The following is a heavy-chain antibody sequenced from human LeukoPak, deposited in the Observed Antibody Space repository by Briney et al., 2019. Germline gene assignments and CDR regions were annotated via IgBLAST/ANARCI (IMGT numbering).Heavy chain of an antibody. J-gene: IGHJ4*02. Sequence: PSETLSLTCTVSGVSISSYYWSWIRQSPGKGLEWLGYIYYTGNTIYNPSLKSRVTISVDTSKNQFSLKLSSVSAADTAVYYCARVTSGWYSIDYWGQGTLVTVSS. CDR1: GVSISSYY. D-gene: IGHD6-19*01. CDR3: ARVTSGWYSIDY. V-gene: IGHV4-59*01. CDR2: IYYTGNT.